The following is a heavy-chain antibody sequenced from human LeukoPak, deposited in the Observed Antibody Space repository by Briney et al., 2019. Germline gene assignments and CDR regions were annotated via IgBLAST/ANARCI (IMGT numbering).Heavy chain of an antibody. CDR3: ARDRPGSSSFDY. CDR2: IYYSGST. Sequence: SETLSLTCTVSGGSISSSSYYWGWIRQPPGKGLEWIGSIYYSGSTYYNPSLKSRVTISVDTSKNQFSLKLSSVTAADTAVYYCARDRPGSSSFDYWGQGTLVTVSS. D-gene: IGHD6-13*01. CDR1: GGSISSSSYY. V-gene: IGHV4-39*07. J-gene: IGHJ4*02.